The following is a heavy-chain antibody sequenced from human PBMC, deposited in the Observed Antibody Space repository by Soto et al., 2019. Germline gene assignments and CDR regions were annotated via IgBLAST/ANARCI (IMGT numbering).Heavy chain of an antibody. CDR2: ISSSGETI. Sequence: VQLVESGGGLVQPGGSLRLSCAASGFTFSIASMNWVRKAPGTGLEWVSYISSSGETIHYADSVKGRFTISRDNAKNSLYLQMDSLRAEDTAVYYCARDIEVDLDYWGQGTLVTVSS. D-gene: IGHD1-26*01. J-gene: IGHJ4*02. CDR1: GFTFSIAS. CDR3: ARDIEVDLDY. V-gene: IGHV3-48*01.